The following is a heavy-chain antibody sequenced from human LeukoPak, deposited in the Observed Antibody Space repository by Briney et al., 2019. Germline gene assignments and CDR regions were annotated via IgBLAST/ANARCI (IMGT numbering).Heavy chain of an antibody. Sequence: GGSLRLSCAASGFTFSNAWMSWVRQAPGKGLEWVGRIKSKTDGGTTDYAAPVKGRFTISRDDSKNTLYLQMNSLKTEDTAVYYCTARPDGLVEPASYYWGQGTLVTVSS. CDR3: TARPDGLVEPASYY. V-gene: IGHV3-15*01. CDR1: GFTFSNAW. J-gene: IGHJ4*02. D-gene: IGHD2-2*01. CDR2: IKSKTDGGTT.